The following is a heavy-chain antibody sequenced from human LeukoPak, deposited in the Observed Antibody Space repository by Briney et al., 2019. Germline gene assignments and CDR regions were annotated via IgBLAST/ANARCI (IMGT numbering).Heavy chain of an antibody. J-gene: IGHJ5*02. V-gene: IGHV4-34*01. D-gene: IGHD4-23*01. CDR3: ARADYGGNSGWFDP. CDR2: INHSGST. CDR1: GGSFSGYY. Sequence: PSETLSLTCAVCGGSFSGYYWSWIRQPPGKGLEWIGEINHSGSTNYNPSLKSRVTISVDTSKNQFSLKLSSVTAADTAVYYCARADYGGNSGWFDPWGQGTLVTVSS.